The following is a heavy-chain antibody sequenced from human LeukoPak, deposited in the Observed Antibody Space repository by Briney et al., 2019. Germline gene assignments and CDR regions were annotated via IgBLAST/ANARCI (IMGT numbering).Heavy chain of an antibody. D-gene: IGHD6-13*01. J-gene: IGHJ4*02. CDR1: GFTVSNNY. CDR2: IYADGRT. V-gene: IGHV3-53*01. CDR3: ARGPRYSFY. Sequence: PGGSLRLSCAASGFTVSNNYMSWVRQAPGKGLEWVSVIYADGRTYYANSVKGRFTISRDQANNTLYLQMNTLRDEDTAVYYCARGPRYSFYWGQGTLVSVSS.